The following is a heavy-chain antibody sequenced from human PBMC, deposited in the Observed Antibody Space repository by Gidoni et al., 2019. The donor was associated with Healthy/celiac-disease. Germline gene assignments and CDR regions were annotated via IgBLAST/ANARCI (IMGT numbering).Heavy chain of an antibody. CDR3: AREYYYGSGSYSNNWFDP. J-gene: IGHJ5*02. Sequence: QLQLQESGPGLVKPSETLSLTCTVSGGAISSRSYYWGWLRQPAGKGLEWIGSIYYSGSTYYNPSLKSRVTISVDTSKYQFSLKLSSVTAADTAVYYCAREYYYGSGSYSNNWFDPWGQGTLVTVSS. V-gene: IGHV4-39*01. CDR2: IYYSGST. D-gene: IGHD3-10*01. CDR1: GGAISSRSYY.